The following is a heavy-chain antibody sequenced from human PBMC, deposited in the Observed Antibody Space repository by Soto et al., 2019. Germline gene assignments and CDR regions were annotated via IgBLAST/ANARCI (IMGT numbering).Heavy chain of an antibody. CDR3: VRYGRINMKPYSPEGFHI. D-gene: IGHD3-3*02. Sequence: SETLSLTCTVSGDSISSSNSHWGWTRQPPGKGLEYIGSVYYGGAIFYSGNIYYNPSLKSRVTISVDTSKNQFSLRLSSVTAANPGVYFCVRYGRINMKPYSPEGFHIWGQGTMVTVSS. CDR2: VYYGGAIFYSGNI. V-gene: IGHV4-39*01. CDR1: GDSISSSNSH. J-gene: IGHJ3*02.